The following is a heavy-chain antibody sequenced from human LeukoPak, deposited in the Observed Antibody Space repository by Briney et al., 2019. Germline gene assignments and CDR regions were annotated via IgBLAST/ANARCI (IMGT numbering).Heavy chain of an antibody. J-gene: IGHJ4*02. CDR3: ARDIVSGPPFDY. CDR1: GYTFTSYG. CDR2: ISAYNGDT. Sequence: ASVKVSCKASGYTFTSYGFSWVRQVPGQGLEWMGWISAYNGDTNYAQKVQGRVTMTTDTSTSTAYMELRSLRSDDTAIYYCARDIVSGPPFDYWGQGTLVTVSS. V-gene: IGHV1-18*01. D-gene: IGHD2-15*01.